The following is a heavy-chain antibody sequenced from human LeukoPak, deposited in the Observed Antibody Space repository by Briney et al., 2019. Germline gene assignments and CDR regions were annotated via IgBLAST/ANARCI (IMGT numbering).Heavy chain of an antibody. J-gene: IGHJ4*02. Sequence: GGSLRLSCAASGFTFSNYGMSWVRQAPGKGLEWVSGISHGGDRTDYADSVKGRFTISRDNSKNTLYLQMNSLRAEDTAVYYCAKVLRSVVISNDYWGQGTLVTVSS. CDR2: ISHGGDRT. V-gene: IGHV3-23*01. CDR3: AKVLRSVVISNDY. CDR1: GFTFSNYG. D-gene: IGHD4-23*01.